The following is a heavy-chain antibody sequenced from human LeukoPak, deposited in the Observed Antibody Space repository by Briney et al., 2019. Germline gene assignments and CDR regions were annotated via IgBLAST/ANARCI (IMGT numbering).Heavy chain of an antibody. J-gene: IGHJ4*02. CDR2: IYYSGST. CDR1: GGSISSSCYY. Sequence: PSETLSLTCTVSGGSISSSCYYWGWIRQPPGKGLEWIGSIYYSGSTYYNPSLKSRVTISVDTSKNQFSLKLSSVTAADTAVYYCASYTPRHYYDTSGFDYWGQGTLVTVSS. D-gene: IGHD3-22*01. V-gene: IGHV4-39*01. CDR3: ASYTPRHYYDTSGFDY.